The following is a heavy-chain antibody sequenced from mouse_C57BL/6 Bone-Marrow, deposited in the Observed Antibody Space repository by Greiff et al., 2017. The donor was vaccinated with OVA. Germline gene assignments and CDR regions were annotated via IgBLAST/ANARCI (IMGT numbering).Heavy chain of an antibody. V-gene: IGHV5-12*01. CDR1: GFTFSDYY. Sequence: EVKLMESGGGLVQPGGSLKLSCAASGFTFSDYYMYWVRQTPEKRLEWVAYISNGGGSTYYPDTVKGRFTISRDNAKNPLYLQMSRRKSEDTAMYYRARHGNYEGFAYWGQGTLVTVSA. D-gene: IGHD2-1*01. J-gene: IGHJ3*01. CDR2: ISNGGGST. CDR3: ARHGNYEGFAY.